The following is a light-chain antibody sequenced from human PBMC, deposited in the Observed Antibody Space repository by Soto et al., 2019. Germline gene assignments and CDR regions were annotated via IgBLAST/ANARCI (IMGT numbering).Light chain of an antibody. CDR3: QQYASSPLT. V-gene: IGKV3-20*01. J-gene: IGKJ4*01. Sequence: EIVLTQSPGTLSLSPGERATLSCRASQSVGRNYLAWYQQKPGHDPRLLIHGASSRATGIPDRFGGSGSGTDFTLTISRLEPEDFAVYYCQQYASSPLTFGGGTKVEIK. CDR2: GAS. CDR1: QSVGRNY.